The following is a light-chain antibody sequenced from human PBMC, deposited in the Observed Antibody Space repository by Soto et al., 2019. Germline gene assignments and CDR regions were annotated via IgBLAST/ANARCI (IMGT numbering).Light chain of an antibody. Sequence: EILMTQSPATLSVSPGERVTLPCRASQSVRSNLAWYQQKPGQAPRLIIYGASTRANGLPARFSGSGSGTDFTLTLSSLQSEDFAVYYCQQYNTWHPITFGQGTRLEIK. CDR3: QQYNTWHPIT. V-gene: IGKV3-15*01. J-gene: IGKJ5*01. CDR2: GAS. CDR1: QSVRSN.